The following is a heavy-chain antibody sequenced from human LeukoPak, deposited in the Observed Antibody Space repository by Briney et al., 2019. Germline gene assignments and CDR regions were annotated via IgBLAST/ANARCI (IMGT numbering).Heavy chain of an antibody. Sequence: GGSLRLSCAASGFTFSSYAMSWVRQAPGKGLEWVSAISGSGGSTYYADSVKGRFTISRDNAKNTLYLQMNSLRAEDTAVYYCARVAVAGTRAFDIWGQGTMVTVSS. CDR2: ISGSGGST. J-gene: IGHJ3*02. D-gene: IGHD6-19*01. CDR1: GFTFSSYA. V-gene: IGHV3-23*01. CDR3: ARVAVAGTRAFDI.